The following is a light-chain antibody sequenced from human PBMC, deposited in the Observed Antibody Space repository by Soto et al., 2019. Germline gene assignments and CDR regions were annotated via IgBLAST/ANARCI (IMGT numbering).Light chain of an antibody. V-gene: IGLV1-44*01. CDR2: SNY. J-gene: IGLJ2*01. Sequence: QSVLTQPPSASGTPGQRVTISCSGGSSNLGSNTVNWYQQLPGTAPKLLIYSNYQRPSGVPDRFSGSKSGTSASLAISGLQSEDEADYYCATWDDSLHGVVFGGGTKLTVL. CDR1: SSNLGSNT. CDR3: ATWDDSLHGVV.